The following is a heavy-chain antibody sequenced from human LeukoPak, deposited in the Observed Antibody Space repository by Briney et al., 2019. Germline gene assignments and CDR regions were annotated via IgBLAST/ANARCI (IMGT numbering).Heavy chain of an antibody. CDR3: ARDGEREVGATTYYYYGMDV. J-gene: IGHJ6*02. CDR2: IIPIFGTA. D-gene: IGHD1-26*01. V-gene: IGHV1-69*13. CDR1: GYTFTSYY. Sequence: GASVKVSCKASGYTFTSYYMHWVRQAPGQGLEWMGGIIPIFGTANYAQKFQGRVTITADESTSTAYMELSSLRSEDTAVYYRARDGEREVGATTYYYYGMDVWGQGTTVTVSS.